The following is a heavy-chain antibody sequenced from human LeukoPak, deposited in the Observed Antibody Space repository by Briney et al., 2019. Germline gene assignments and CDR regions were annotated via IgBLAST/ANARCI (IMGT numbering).Heavy chain of an antibody. Sequence: SETLSLTCAVYGGSFSGYYWSWVRQPPGKGLEWIGEINHSGSTNYNPSLKSRVTISVDTSKNQFSLKLRSVTAADTAVYYCARDLHYYDSSGHNWFDPWGQGTLVTVSS. CDR3: ARDLHYYDSSGHNWFDP. CDR2: INHSGST. J-gene: IGHJ5*02. V-gene: IGHV4-34*01. D-gene: IGHD3-22*01. CDR1: GGSFSGYY.